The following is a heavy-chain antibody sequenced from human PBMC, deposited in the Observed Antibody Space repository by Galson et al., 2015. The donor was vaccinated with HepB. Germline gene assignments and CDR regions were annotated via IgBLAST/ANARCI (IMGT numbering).Heavy chain of an antibody. J-gene: IGHJ5*02. CDR3: ASGFPDGRSGGSYLNR. CDR1: GFTFSTYA. Sequence: SLRLSCAASGFTFSTYAMSWVRQAPGKGLEWVSGISSHDGSTYYADSVKGRFTISSDNSKSTLYVAMNSLRDEDTAVYYCASGFPDGRSGGSYLNRWGQGTLVTVSS. D-gene: IGHD3-22*01. CDR2: ISSHDGST. V-gene: IGHV3-23*01.